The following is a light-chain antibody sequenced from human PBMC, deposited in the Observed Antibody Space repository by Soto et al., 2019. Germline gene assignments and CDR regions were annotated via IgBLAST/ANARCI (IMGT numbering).Light chain of an antibody. J-gene: IGKJ3*01. CDR3: QQANIYPFT. V-gene: IGKV1-9*01. CDR1: QGISNY. CDR2: SAS. Sequence: IQLTQSPSSLSASVGDRVTITCRASQGISNYLAWYQQKPGKAPKLLIYSASTLQRGVSSRFSGSGSGADFTLMISSLQPEDVATYFCQQANIYPFTFSLGTKVEIK.